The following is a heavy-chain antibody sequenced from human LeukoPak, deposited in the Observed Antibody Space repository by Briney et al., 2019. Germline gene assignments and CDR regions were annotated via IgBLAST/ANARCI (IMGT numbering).Heavy chain of an antibody. D-gene: IGHD6-13*01. CDR2: ISGSGGRT. CDR3: AKGPKQLLVGSRGYYFDS. J-gene: IGHJ4*02. V-gene: IGHV3-23*01. Sequence: PGGSLRLSCAASGFTFSNYVMNWVRQAPGKGLEWVSTISGSGGRTNYADSVKGRFTISRDISKNTLYLQMNSLRAEDTAVYYCAKGPKQLLVGSRGYYFDSWGQGTLVTVSS. CDR1: GFTFSNYV.